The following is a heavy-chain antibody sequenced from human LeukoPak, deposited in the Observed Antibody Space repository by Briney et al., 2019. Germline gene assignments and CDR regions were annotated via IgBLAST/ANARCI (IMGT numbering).Heavy chain of an antibody. CDR3: AKDHWLVLDY. CDR1: GFTFSNYG. D-gene: IGHD6-19*01. Sequence: PGGSLRLSCAASGFTFSNYGMHWVRQAPGKGLEWVAFIRYDGSNTYYADSVRGRFTTSRDNSKNTVFLQMISLRPEDTAVYYCAKDHWLVLDYWGQGTLITVSS. CDR2: IRYDGSNT. J-gene: IGHJ4*02. V-gene: IGHV3-30*02.